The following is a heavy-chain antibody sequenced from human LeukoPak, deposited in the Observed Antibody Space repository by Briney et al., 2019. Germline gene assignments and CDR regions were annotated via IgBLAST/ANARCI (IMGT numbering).Heavy chain of an antibody. J-gene: IGHJ4*02. Sequence: SETLSLTCTVSGGSISSYYWSWVRQPPGKGLEWIGSIYYSGSAYYNPSLKSRVTISVDTSKNQFSLKLSSVTAADTAVYYCARRLAGTEDYWGQGTLVTVSS. D-gene: IGHD6-13*01. CDR2: IYYSGSA. V-gene: IGHV4-59*08. CDR1: GGSISSYY. CDR3: ARRLAGTEDY.